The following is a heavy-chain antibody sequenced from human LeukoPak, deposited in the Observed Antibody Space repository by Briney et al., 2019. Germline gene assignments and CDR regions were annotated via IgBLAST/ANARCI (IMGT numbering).Heavy chain of an antibody. D-gene: IGHD2-15*01. CDR2: ISWNSGSI. CDR3: AKVVDNLDY. V-gene: IGHV3-9*01. CDR1: GFTFDDYA. Sequence: GRSLRLSCAASGFTFDDYAMHWVRQAPGKGLEWVSGISWNSGSIGYADSVKGRFTISRGNAKNSLYLQMNSLRVEDTAVYYCAKVVDNLDYWGQGTLVTVSS. J-gene: IGHJ4*02.